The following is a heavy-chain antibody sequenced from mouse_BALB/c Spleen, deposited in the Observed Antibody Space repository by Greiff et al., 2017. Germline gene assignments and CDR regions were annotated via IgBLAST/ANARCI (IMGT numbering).Heavy chain of an antibody. CDR3: AREVAPYAMDY. Sequence: SGAELVRPGTSVKVSCKASGYAFTNYLIEWVKQRPGQGLEWIGVINPGSGGTNYNEKFKGKATLTADKSSSTAYMQLSSLTSDDSAVYFCAREVAPYAMDYWGQGTSVTVSS. CDR2: INPGSGGT. V-gene: IGHV1-54*03. CDR1: GYAFTNYL. J-gene: IGHJ4*01. D-gene: IGHD1-1*01.